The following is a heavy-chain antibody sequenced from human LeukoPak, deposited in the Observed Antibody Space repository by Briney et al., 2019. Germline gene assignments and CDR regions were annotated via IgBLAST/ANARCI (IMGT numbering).Heavy chain of an antibody. CDR3: AKDPYSSSWYELGAFDI. D-gene: IGHD6-13*01. CDR1: GFTFDDYA. Sequence: PGGSLRLSCAASGFTFDDYAMHWVRQAPGKGLEWVSGISWNSGSIGYADSVKGRFTISRDNAKNSLYLQMNSLRAEDTALYYCAKDPYSSSWYELGAFDIWGQGTMVTVSS. J-gene: IGHJ3*02. V-gene: IGHV3-9*01. CDR2: ISWNSGSI.